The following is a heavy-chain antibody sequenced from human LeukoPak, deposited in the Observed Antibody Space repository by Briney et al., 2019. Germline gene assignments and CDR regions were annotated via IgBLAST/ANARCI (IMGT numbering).Heavy chain of an antibody. CDR3: ARGSADCSGGSCYYYYYYYMDV. CDR1: GFTFSDYY. J-gene: IGHJ6*03. V-gene: IGHV3-11*01. CDR2: ISSSGSTI. D-gene: IGHD2-15*01. Sequence: GGSLRLSCAASGFTFSDYYMSWIRQAPGKGLEWVSYISSSGSTIYYADSVKGRFTISRDNAKNSLYLQMNSLRAEDTAVYYCARGSADCSGGSCYYYYYYYMDVWGKGTTVTISS.